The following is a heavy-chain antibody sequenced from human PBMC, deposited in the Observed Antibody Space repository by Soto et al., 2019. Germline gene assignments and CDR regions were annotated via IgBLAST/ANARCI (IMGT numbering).Heavy chain of an antibody. V-gene: IGHV1-18*01. CDR2: ISAYNGNT. Sequence: ASVKVSCKASGYTCTSYGISWVRQAPGQGLEWMGWISAYNGNTNYAQKLQGRVTMTTDTSTSTAYMELRSLRSDDTAVYYCARDQNYCSGGSCYGNLFDPWGQGTLVTVSS. CDR3: ARDQNYCSGGSCYGNLFDP. CDR1: GYTCTSYG. J-gene: IGHJ5*02. D-gene: IGHD2-15*01.